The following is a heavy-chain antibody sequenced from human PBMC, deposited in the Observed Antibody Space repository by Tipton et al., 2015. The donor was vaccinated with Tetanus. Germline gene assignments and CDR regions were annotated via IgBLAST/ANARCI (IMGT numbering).Heavy chain of an antibody. CDR1: GGSLSGYH. CDR2: INPSGGGSS. J-gene: IGHJ4*02. CDR3: ARGSGWADF. Sequence: TLSLTCAVYGGSLSGYHWSWIRQPPGKGLEWIGEINPSGGGSSNYNPSLKSRVTISADTSRSQFSLTLSSVTAADTAVYYCARGSGWADFWGQGTQVTVSS. V-gene: IGHV4-34*01. D-gene: IGHD6-19*01.